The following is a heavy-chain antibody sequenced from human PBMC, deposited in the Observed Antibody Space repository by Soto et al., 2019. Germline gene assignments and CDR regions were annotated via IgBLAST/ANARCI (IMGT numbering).Heavy chain of an antibody. Sequence: QVQLQESGPGLVKPSQTLSLTCTVSGGSISSGGYYWSWIRHHPGNGLEWIGYIYYSGSTYYNPSLKSRVTISVDTSKNQFSLKLSSVTAADTAVYYCARGYYGSGSTDDYWGQGTLVTVSS. V-gene: IGHV4-31*03. CDR2: IYYSGST. D-gene: IGHD3-10*01. J-gene: IGHJ4*02. CDR1: GGSISSGGYY. CDR3: ARGYYGSGSTDDY.